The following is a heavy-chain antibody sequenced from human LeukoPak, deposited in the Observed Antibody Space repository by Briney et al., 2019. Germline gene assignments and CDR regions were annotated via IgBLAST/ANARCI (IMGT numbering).Heavy chain of an antibody. CDR3: ARGNDYGDYFDY. V-gene: IGHV1-2*02. CDR1: VYTFTGYY. D-gene: IGHD4-17*01. Sequence: ASVKVSCKASVYTFTGYYMPWVRQAPGQGLEWMGWINPNSGGTNYAQKFQGRVTMTRDTSISTAYMELSRLRSDDTAVYYCARGNDYGDYFDYWGQGTLVTVSS. J-gene: IGHJ4*02. CDR2: INPNSGGT.